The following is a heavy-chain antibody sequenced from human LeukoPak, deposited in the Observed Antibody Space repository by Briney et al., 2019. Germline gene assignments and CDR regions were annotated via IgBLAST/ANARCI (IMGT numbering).Heavy chain of an antibody. Sequence: GGSVRLSCAASGFTFSTYWMTWVRQAPGKGPEWVANIKEDGSATYYVDSVKGRFTISRDNAKKSLYLQMNSLRAEDTAVYYCAGDSPGYLAYDSWGQGTLVTVSS. CDR3: AGDSPGYLAYDS. CDR1: GFTFSTYW. D-gene: IGHD1-1*01. CDR2: IKEDGSAT. V-gene: IGHV3-7*04. J-gene: IGHJ4*02.